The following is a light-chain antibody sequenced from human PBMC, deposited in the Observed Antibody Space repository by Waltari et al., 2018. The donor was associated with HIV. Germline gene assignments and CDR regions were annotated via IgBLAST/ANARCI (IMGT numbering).Light chain of an antibody. J-gene: IGKJ1*01. CDR3: QQYEKYPWT. V-gene: IGKV1-5*03. Sequence: DIQMTQSPSTLSASVGDRVTITCRASQSIRNSLAWYQQKPGKAPKLLIYTASSLQSGVPARFSGSGSGTEFTLTVSSLQPDDFATYSCQQYEKYPWTFGQGTKVEVK. CDR1: QSIRNS. CDR2: TAS.